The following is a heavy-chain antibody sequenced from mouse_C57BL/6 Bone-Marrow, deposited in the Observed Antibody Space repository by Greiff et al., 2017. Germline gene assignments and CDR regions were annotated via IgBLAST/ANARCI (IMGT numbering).Heavy chain of an antibody. J-gene: IGHJ4*01. CDR3: TRGGIYYDYDGGYYYAMDY. CDR1: GYTFTDYE. D-gene: IGHD2-4*01. V-gene: IGHV1-15*01. CDR2: IDPETGGT. Sequence: VQRVESGAELVRPGASVTLSCKASGYTFTDYEMHWVKQTPVHGLEWIGAIDPETGGTAYNQKFKGKAILTADKSSSTAYMELRSLTSEDSAVYYCTRGGIYYDYDGGYYYAMDYWGQGTSVTVSS.